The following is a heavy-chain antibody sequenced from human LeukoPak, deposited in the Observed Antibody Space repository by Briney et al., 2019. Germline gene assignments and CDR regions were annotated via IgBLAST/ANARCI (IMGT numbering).Heavy chain of an antibody. CDR3: ARADCSSTSCPFLYYYYMDV. CDR1: GGSISSYY. CDR2: IYYSGST. J-gene: IGHJ6*03. V-gene: IGHV4-59*08. D-gene: IGHD2-2*01. Sequence: SETLSLTCTVSGGSISSYYWSWIRQPPGKGLEWIGYIYYSGSTNYNPSLKSRVTISVDTSKHQFSLKLSSVTAADTAVYYCARADCSSTSCPFLYYYYMDVWGKGTTVTVSS.